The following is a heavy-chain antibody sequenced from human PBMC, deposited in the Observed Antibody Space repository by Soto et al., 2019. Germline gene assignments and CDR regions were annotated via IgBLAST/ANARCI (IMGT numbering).Heavy chain of an antibody. J-gene: IGHJ5*02. Sequence: QVQLVQSGAEVKKPGSSVKVSCKASGGTFSSYTISWVRQAPGQGLEWMGRIIPILGIANYAQKFKGRVSITANKSTSRAYKELRCLRPEDTAVYYCASYDPTETASWFDPWGQGSLVTVSA. D-gene: IGHD4-17*01. V-gene: IGHV1-69*02. CDR2: IIPILGIA. CDR3: ASYDPTETASWFDP. CDR1: GGTFSSYT.